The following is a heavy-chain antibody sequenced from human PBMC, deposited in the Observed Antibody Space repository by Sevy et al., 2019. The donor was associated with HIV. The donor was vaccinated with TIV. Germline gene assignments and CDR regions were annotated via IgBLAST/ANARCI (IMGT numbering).Heavy chain of an antibody. V-gene: IGHV3-48*01. Sequence: GGSLRLSCAASGFTFSSYSMNWVRQAPGKGLEWVSYISRGSSTIYYVDSVKGRFTIARDNAKNSLYLQMNSLRAEDTAVYYCARSPPYSSGWYGIDYWGQGTLVTVSS. CDR3: ARSPPYSSGWYGIDY. CDR2: ISRGSSTI. J-gene: IGHJ4*02. D-gene: IGHD6-19*01. CDR1: GFTFSSYS.